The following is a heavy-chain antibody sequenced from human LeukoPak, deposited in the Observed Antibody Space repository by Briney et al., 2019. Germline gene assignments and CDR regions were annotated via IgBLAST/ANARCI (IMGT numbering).Heavy chain of an antibody. CDR2: IHTSGSI. CDR1: GGSISSYY. J-gene: IGHJ4*02. CDR3: ARDKYYYDSSGYYYFDY. Sequence: KPSETLSLTCTVSGGSISSYYWSWIRQSAGKGLEWIGRIHTSGSINYNPSLKSRVTMSVDTSKNQFSLKLSSVTAADTAVYYCARDKYYYDSSGYYYFDYWSQGTLVTVSS. V-gene: IGHV4-4*07. D-gene: IGHD3-22*01.